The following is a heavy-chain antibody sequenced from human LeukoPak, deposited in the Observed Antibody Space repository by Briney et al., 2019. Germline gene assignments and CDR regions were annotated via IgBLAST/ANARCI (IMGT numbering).Heavy chain of an antibody. J-gene: IGHJ4*02. D-gene: IGHD3-10*01. CDR2: ICYDGSNK. CDR3: AKDLSGEYYFDY. Sequence: GGSLRLSCAASGFTFSSYGMHWVRQAPGKGLEWVAVICYDGSNKYYAASVKGRFTISRDNYKNTLYLQMNSLRAEDTAVYYCAKDLSGEYYFDYWGQGTLVTVSS. V-gene: IGHV3-33*06. CDR1: GFTFSSYG.